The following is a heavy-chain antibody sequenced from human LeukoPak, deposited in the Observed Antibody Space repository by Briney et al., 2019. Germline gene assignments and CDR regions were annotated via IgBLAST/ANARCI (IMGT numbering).Heavy chain of an antibody. CDR1: GGSVSISS. CDR3: AKGWVYFDY. Sequence: SETLSLTCIVSGGSVSISSWSWIPQPPGEGLGWIGYIYNGGSTTYHPSLKSRFTISADMSKNELSLRLTSVTAADTAVYYCAKGWVYFDYWGQGGLVTVSS. D-gene: IGHD1-26*01. CDR2: IYNGGST. J-gene: IGHJ4*02. V-gene: IGHV4-59*02.